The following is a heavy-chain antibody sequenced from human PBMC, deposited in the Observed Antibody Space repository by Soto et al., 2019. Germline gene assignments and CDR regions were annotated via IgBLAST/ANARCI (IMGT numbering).Heavy chain of an antibody. CDR3: ARGSTGSAYSWFDS. D-gene: IGHD2-15*01. V-gene: IGHV1-3*05. Sequence: QVQLVQSGAEEKKPGASVKVSCKASGYTFSSYAMHWVRQAPGQRLEWMGWINAGNGDTKYSQKLQGRVTITRDKSATTAYMELSSLISEDTAVYYCARGSTGSAYSWFDSWGQGTLVTVSS. CDR1: GYTFSSYA. CDR2: INAGNGDT. J-gene: IGHJ5*01.